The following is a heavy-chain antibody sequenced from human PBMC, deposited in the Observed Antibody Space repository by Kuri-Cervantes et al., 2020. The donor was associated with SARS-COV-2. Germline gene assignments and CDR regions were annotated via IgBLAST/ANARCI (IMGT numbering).Heavy chain of an antibody. D-gene: IGHD3-10*01. CDR1: GFTFSDYY. J-gene: IGHJ3*02. V-gene: IGHV3-23*01. CDR3: AKDRGFPDAFDI. Sequence: GESLKISCAASGFTFSDYYMSWIRQAPGKGLEWVSGITNSGGSAYSADSVKGRFTISRDNSKNTLFLQMNSLRAEDTAVYYCAKDRGFPDAFDIWGQGTMVTVSS. CDR2: ITNSGGSA.